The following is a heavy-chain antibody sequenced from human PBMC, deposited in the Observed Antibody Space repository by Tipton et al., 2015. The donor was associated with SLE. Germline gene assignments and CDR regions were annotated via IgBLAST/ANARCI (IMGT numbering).Heavy chain of an antibody. CDR3: AKNSIAAVQGVVNPREDFDH. V-gene: IGHV3-30*02. J-gene: IGHJ4*02. Sequence: GSLRLSCAASGFMFANYAMHWVRQAPGKGLECVAYIHYDGINKFYGDSVKGRFSIARDISKNTVYLQMDSLRLEDTATYYCAKNSIAAVQGVVNPREDFDHWGQGTLVTVSS. D-gene: IGHD3-10*01. CDR1: GFMFANYA. CDR2: IHYDGINK.